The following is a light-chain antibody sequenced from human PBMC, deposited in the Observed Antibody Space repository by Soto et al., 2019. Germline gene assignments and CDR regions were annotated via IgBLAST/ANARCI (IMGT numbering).Light chain of an antibody. CDR3: QQYGRSSWT. V-gene: IGKV3-20*01. CDR2: GAS. CDR1: QSVSINY. J-gene: IGKJ1*01. Sequence: EIVLTHSPGTLSLSPGERATLSCMASQSVSINYLAWYQQKPGQAPRLLIYGASIRATGIPDRFSGSGSGTDFPLTINRLEPEDFEVYYCQQYGRSSWTFGQGTKVDIK.